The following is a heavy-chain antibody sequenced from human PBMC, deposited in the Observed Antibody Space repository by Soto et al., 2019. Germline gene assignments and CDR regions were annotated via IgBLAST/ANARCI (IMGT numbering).Heavy chain of an antibody. CDR2: ISSSSSYI. CDR1: GFTFSSYS. D-gene: IGHD1-1*01. Sequence: PGGSLRLSCAASGFTFSSYSMNWVRQAPGKGLEWVSSISSSSSYIYYADSVKGRFTISRDNAKNSLYLQMNSLRAEDTAVYYCAKKSGERDRTPPYFDYWGQGTLVTVSS. J-gene: IGHJ4*02. V-gene: IGHV3-21*04. CDR3: AKKSGERDRTPPYFDY.